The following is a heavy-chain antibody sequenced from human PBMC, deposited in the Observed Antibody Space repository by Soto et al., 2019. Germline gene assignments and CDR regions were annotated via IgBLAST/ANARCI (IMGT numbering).Heavy chain of an antibody. J-gene: IGHJ6*02. CDR2: IDPSDSYT. D-gene: IGHD3-10*01. CDR1: GYSFTSYW. Sequence: EVQLVQSGAEVKKPGESLRISCKGSGYSFTSYWISWVRQMPGKGLEWMGRIDPSDSYTNYSPSFQGHVTISADKSISTAYLQWSSLKASDTAMYYCARLPGEYHTNYYGMDVWGQGTTVTVSS. CDR3: ARLPGEYHTNYYGMDV. V-gene: IGHV5-10-1*03.